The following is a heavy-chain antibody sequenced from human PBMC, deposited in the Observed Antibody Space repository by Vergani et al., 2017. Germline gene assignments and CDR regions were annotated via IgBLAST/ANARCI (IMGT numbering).Heavy chain of an antibody. CDR2: MNPISGNT. Sequence: QVQLVQSGAEVKKPGSSVKVSCKASGATFRSNTISWVRQVPGQGLEWMGWMNPISGNTGYAQNLQGRLTITRDTSVNTAYMELSSLTSEDMAVYYCVRARRTCTYDHCPRYYYDLWGQGTLVTVSS. CDR1: GATFRSNT. J-gene: IGHJ4*02. V-gene: IGHV1-8*03. CDR3: VRARRTCTYDHCPRYYYDL. D-gene: IGHD2-8*01.